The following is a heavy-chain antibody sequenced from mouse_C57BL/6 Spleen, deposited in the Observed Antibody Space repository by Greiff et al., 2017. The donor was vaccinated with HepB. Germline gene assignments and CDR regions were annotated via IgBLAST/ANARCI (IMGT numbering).Heavy chain of an antibody. V-gene: IGHV5-4*01. Sequence: EVQRVESGGGLVKPGGSLKLSCAASGFTFSSYAMSWVRQTPEKRLEWVATISDGSSYTYYPDNVKGRFTISKYNAKNNLYLQMSHLKSEDTAMYYCAGDENSSGLQFAYWGQGTLVTVSA. D-gene: IGHD3-2*02. CDR3: AGDENSSGLQFAY. J-gene: IGHJ3*01. CDR1: GFTFSSYA. CDR2: ISDGSSYT.